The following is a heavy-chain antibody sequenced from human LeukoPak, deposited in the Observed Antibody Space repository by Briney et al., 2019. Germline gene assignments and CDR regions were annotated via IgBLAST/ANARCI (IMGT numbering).Heavy chain of an antibody. Sequence: GGSLRLSCAASGFTFSSFTMNWVRQAPGKGLEWVSSISGSGSDVYYAESVKGRFTISRDNAKNSLYLQMNGLRAEDTAVYYCATSREATSDFWGQGTLVTVSS. J-gene: IGHJ4*02. CDR1: GFTFSSFT. V-gene: IGHV3-21*01. D-gene: IGHD5-12*01. CDR2: ISGSGSDV. CDR3: ATSREATSDF.